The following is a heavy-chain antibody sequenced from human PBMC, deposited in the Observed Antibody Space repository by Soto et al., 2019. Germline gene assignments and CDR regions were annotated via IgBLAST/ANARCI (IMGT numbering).Heavy chain of an antibody. CDR1: GGSISSSSYY. J-gene: IGHJ5*02. CDR2: IYYSGST. D-gene: IGHD2-2*01. V-gene: IGHV4-39*01. Sequence: SETLSLTCTVSGGSISSSSYYWGWIRQPPGKGLEWIGSIYYSGSTYYNPSLKSRVTISVDTSKNQFSLKLSSVTAADTAVYYCAREADIVVVPAAMAQSSGYDYPNWFDPWGQGTLVTVSS. CDR3: AREADIVVVPAAMAQSSGYDYPNWFDP.